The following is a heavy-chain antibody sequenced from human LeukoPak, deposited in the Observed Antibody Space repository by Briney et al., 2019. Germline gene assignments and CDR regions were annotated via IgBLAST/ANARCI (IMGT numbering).Heavy chain of an antibody. V-gene: IGHV4-30-4*01. J-gene: IGHJ4*02. CDR1: GGSISSGDYY. CDR2: IYYSGST. Sequence: PSETLSLTCTVSGGSISSGDYYWSWIRQPPGKGLEWIGYIYYSGSTYYNPSLKSRVSISVDTSKNQFSLKLSSVTAADTAVYYCARTYYYDSSGLYYFDYWGQGTLVTVPS. CDR3: ARTYYYDSSGLYYFDY. D-gene: IGHD3-22*01.